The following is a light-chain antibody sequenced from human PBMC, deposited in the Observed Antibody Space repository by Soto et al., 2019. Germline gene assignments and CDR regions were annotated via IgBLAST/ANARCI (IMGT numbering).Light chain of an antibody. CDR2: GAS. CDR1: QGIVNY. J-gene: IGKJ3*01. Sequence: DIQMTQSPSSLSASVGDRVTITCRASQGIVNYLAWYQHKPGKVTKLLIYGASTLQSGVPSRFSGGGSGTEFTLTISSLLPEDVATYYCQKYNSALFTFGPGTKVDTK. V-gene: IGKV1-27*01. CDR3: QKYNSALFT.